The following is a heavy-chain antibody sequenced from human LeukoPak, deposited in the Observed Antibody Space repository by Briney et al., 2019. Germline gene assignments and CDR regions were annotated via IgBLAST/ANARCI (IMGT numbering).Heavy chain of an antibody. CDR3: ARDQRPNYYYYGMDV. CDR1: GGSISSGGYY. CDR2: IYYSGST. Sequence: SQTLSLTCTVSGGSISSGGYYWSWIRQHPGQGLEWIGYIYYSGSTYYNPSLKGRVTISVDTSKNQFSLKLSSVTAADTAVYYCARDQRPNYYYYGMDVWGQGTTVTVSS. J-gene: IGHJ6*02. V-gene: IGHV4-31*03.